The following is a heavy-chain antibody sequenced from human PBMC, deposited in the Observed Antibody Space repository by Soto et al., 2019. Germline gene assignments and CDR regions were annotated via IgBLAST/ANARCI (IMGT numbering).Heavy chain of an antibody. Sequence: ASVKVSCKASGYTFTSYGISWVRQAPGQGLEWMGWITAYNGNTNFAQKLQGRVIMTTDTSTSTAYMELRSLRSDDTAVYYCARDGEVSGTGTFDIWGQGTMVTLSS. CDR3: ARDGEVSGTGTFDI. CDR2: ITAYNGNT. CDR1: GYTFTSYG. D-gene: IGHD6-19*01. V-gene: IGHV1-18*04. J-gene: IGHJ3*02.